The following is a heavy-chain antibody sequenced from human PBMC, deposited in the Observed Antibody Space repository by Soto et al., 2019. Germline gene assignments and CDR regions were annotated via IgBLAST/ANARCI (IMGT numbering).Heavy chain of an antibody. D-gene: IGHD5-18*01. Sequence: QVQLQESGPGLVKPSQTLSLTCTVSGGSISSGGYYWSWIRQHPGKGLEWIGYIYYSGSTYYNPALKRRVTIAADTAQNQFSLKLNSVTAADTAVYYCAGSPIDGYSGLPFDYWGQGTLVTVSS. CDR2: IYYSGST. CDR3: AGSPIDGYSGLPFDY. V-gene: IGHV4-31*03. J-gene: IGHJ4*02. CDR1: GGSISSGGYY.